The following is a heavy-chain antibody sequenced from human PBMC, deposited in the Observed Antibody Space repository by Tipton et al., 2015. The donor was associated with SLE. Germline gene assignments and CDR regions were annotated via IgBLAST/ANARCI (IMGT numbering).Heavy chain of an antibody. V-gene: IGHV4-39*01. CDR3: AIRDGSYGVDY. CDR1: GGPISSSSYY. J-gene: IGHJ4*02. D-gene: IGHD1-26*01. Sequence: TLSLTCTVSGGPISSSSYYWGWIRQPPGKGLDWIGSIYYSGSTYYNPSLKSRVTISVDTSKNQFSLKLSSVTAADTAVYYCAIRDGSYGVDYWGQGTLVTVSS. CDR2: IYYSGST.